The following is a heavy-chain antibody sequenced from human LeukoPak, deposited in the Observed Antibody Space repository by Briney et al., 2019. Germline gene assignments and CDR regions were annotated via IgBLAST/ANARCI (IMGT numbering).Heavy chain of an antibody. Sequence: GGSLRPSCAASGFTISNYWMNWVRQAPGKGLEWLANIRRGGSEEYYVDSVKGRFTISRDNTKNSLYLQMNSLRVEDTAVYYCARALIAADNYWGQGTLVTVSS. V-gene: IGHV3-7*04. D-gene: IGHD6-6*01. CDR1: GFTISNYW. J-gene: IGHJ4*02. CDR3: ARALIAADNY. CDR2: IRRGGSEE.